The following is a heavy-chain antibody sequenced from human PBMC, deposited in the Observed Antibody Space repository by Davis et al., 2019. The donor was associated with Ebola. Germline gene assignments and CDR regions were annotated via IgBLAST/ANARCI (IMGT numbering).Heavy chain of an antibody. V-gene: IGHV3-23*01. D-gene: IGHD3-3*01. CDR2: VSGSGDST. Sequence: GGSLRLSCAASGFTFSSYSMNWVRQAPGKGLEWVSAVSGSGDSTYYADSVKGRFTISRDNSKNTLYLQMNSLRAEDTAVYYCARVRYYDFWSGYYSNWGQGTLVTVSS. CDR1: GFTFSSYS. J-gene: IGHJ4*02. CDR3: ARVRYYDFWSGYYSN.